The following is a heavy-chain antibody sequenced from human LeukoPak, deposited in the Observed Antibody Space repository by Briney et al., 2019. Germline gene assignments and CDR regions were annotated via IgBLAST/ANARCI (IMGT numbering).Heavy chain of an antibody. CDR2: IHYRGGT. J-gene: IGHJ3*02. Sequence: PSETLSLTCAVSGGSISNENWWSWVRQPPGNGLEWIGEIHYRGGTNYNPSLRSRVTISVDTSKNQFSLKMSSVTAADTAVYYCATPNDAFNMWGQGTMVTVSS. CDR1: GGSISNENW. V-gene: IGHV4-4*02. CDR3: ATPNDAFNM.